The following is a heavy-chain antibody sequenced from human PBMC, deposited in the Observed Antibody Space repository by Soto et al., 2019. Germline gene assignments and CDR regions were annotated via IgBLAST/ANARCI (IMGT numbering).Heavy chain of an antibody. D-gene: IGHD3-22*01. V-gene: IGHV3-9*01. CDR2: ISLNSGKI. J-gene: IGHJ4*02. Sequence: EMHLVESGGGLVQPGRSLTIACAASGFTFEDYAMHWVLQAPGKGLEWVSGISLNSGKISYADSVKGRFTISRDKAKHALYLQRNSLRPEDTALYYCAKMVTWDSSGYYQGGFDCWGEGTLVTVSS. CDR3: AKMVTWDSSGYYQGGFDC. CDR1: GFTFEDYA.